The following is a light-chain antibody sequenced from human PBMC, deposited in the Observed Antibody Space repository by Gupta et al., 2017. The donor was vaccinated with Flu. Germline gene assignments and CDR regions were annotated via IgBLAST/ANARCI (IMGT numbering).Light chain of an antibody. Sequence: QTVVTQEPSLTVSPGGTVTLTCASSTGAVTNAYYPNWFQQKPGEAPRTLIYSTSYKHSWTPARFSGSLLGGKAALTLSGVQPEDEADYYCLLYYGGSQGVFGRGTKLTVL. CDR2: STS. CDR1: TGAVTNAYY. V-gene: IGLV7-43*01. CDR3: LLYYGGSQGV. J-gene: IGLJ3*02.